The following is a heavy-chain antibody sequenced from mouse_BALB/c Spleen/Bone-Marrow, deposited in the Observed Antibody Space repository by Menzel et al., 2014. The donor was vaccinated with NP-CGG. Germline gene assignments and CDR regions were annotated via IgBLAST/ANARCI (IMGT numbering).Heavy chain of an antibody. D-gene: IGHD2-3*01. V-gene: IGHV1-5*01. CDR2: IYPGNSDT. Sequence: VQLQQSGTVLARPGASVKMSCKASGYTFTTYWMHWVKQRPGQCLEWIGAIYPGNSDTSYNQKFKGKAKLTAVTSTSTAYMELSSLTNEDSAVYYCTRSMGFYYAMDYWGQGTSVTVSS. J-gene: IGHJ4*01. CDR1: GYTFTTYW. CDR3: TRSMGFYYAMDY.